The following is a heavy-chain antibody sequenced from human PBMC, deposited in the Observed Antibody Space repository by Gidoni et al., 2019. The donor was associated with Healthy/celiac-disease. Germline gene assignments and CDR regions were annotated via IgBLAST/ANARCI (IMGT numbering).Heavy chain of an antibody. CDR1: GFTFSSYA. D-gene: IGHD3-3*01. CDR3: YYGMDV. V-gene: IGHV3-30*04. Sequence: QVQLVESGGGVVQPGRSLRLSCAASGFTFSSYAMHWFRQAPGKGLEGVAVISYDGSNKYYEDAVKGRFTISRDNSKNTLYYGARDGNYYDFWSGYYYYGMDVWGQGTTVTVSS. J-gene: IGHJ6*02. CDR2: ISYDGSNK.